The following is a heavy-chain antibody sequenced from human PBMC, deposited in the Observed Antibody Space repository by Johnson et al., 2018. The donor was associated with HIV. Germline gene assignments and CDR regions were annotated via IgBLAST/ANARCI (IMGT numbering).Heavy chain of an antibody. V-gene: IGHV3-7*05. CDR2: IKQDGGEK. D-gene: IGHD2-8*02. Sequence: MLLVESGGGVVQPGRSLRLSCAASGFTFSSYWMSWVRQAPGKGLDWVANIKQDGGEKYYVDSVKGRFTISRDNAKNSLYLQMNSLRAEDTAVYYCARGPSQLYWPDVAFDIWGQGTTVTVSS. CDR1: GFTFSSYW. CDR3: ARGPSQLYWPDVAFDI. J-gene: IGHJ3*02.